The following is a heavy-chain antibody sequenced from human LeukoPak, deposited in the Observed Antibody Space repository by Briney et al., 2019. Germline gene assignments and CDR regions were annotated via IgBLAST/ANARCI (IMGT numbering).Heavy chain of an antibody. CDR1: GGSISSYY. Sequence: SETLSLTCTVSGGSISSYYWSWIRQPPGKGLEWIGYIYYSGSTNYNPSLKSRATISVDTSKNQFSLKLSSVTAADTAVYYCARATYYDFWSAPHGAFDIWGQGTMVTVSS. CDR2: IYYSGST. CDR3: ARATYYDFWSAPHGAFDI. D-gene: IGHD3-3*01. J-gene: IGHJ3*02. V-gene: IGHV4-59*01.